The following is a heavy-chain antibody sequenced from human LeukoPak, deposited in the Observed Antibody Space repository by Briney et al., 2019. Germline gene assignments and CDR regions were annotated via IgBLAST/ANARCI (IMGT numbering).Heavy chain of an antibody. CDR2: IYTGDSDT. V-gene: IGHV5-51*01. Sequence: GESLKISWKGSGYSFTSYWIGWVRQIPGKGLEWMGIIYTGDSDTRYSPSFQGQVTTSADKSISTAYLQWSSLKASDTARYYCACRYCSSTSCYYYWGQGTLVTVSS. J-gene: IGHJ4*02. CDR1: GYSFTSYW. D-gene: IGHD2-2*01. CDR3: ACRYCSSTSCYYY.